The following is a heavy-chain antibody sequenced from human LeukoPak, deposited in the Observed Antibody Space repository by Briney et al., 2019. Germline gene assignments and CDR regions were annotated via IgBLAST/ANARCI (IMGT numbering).Heavy chain of an antibody. CDR1: GGSISSSSYY. V-gene: IGHV4-39*01. J-gene: IGHJ4*02. CDR3: AGLPGKRHFDY. Sequence: SETLSLTCTVSGGSISSSSYYWGWIRQPPGKGLEWIGSIYYSGSTYYNPSLESRVTISVDTSKNQFSLKLSSVTAADTAVYYCAGLPGKRHFDYWGQGTLVTVSS. CDR2: IYYSGST.